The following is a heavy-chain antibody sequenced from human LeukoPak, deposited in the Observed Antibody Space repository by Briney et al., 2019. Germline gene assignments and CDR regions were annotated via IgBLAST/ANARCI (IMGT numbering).Heavy chain of an antibody. V-gene: IGHV3-23*01. CDR1: GFTFSSYG. CDR3: AKAPGGIVGY. J-gene: IGHJ4*02. D-gene: IGHD3-16*01. Sequence: GGTLRLSCAASGFTFSSYGMSWVRQAPGKGLEWVSAISGSGGGTYYADSVKGRFTISRDNSKNTVYLQMNSLRADDTAVYYCAKAPGGIVGYWGQGTLVTVSS. CDR2: ISGSGGGT.